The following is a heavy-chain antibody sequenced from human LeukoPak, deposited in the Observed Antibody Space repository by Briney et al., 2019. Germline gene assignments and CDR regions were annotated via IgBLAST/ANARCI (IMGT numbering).Heavy chain of an antibody. J-gene: IGHJ3*02. CDR2: ISSSSSNI. D-gene: IGHD2-15*01. Sequence: GGSLRLSCAASGFTFSSYSMTWVRQAPGKGLEWVSYISSSSSNIYYTDSVKGRFTTSTANTKNSLVLQMNSLRAEDTAVYYCAKGVVAGRHAFDIWGQGTMVTVSS. V-gene: IGHV3-48*04. CDR3: AKGVVAGRHAFDI. CDR1: GFTFSSYS.